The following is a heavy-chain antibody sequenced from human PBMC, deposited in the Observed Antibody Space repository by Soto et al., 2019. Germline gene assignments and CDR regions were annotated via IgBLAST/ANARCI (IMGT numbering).Heavy chain of an antibody. CDR2: ISGSRGST. CDR1: GFTFTIYA. Sequence: GGSLRLSSAASGFTFTIYAMSSVRPAPGNGLEWVSAISGSRGSTSYADSVKGRLPISRDNSKNTLYLQMISLRAEDTALYYCPKGRVLLWFGEFPNYYGMHARFQGRTVTV. D-gene: IGHD3-10*01. J-gene: IGHJ6*02. CDR3: PKGRVLLWFGEFPNYYGMHA. V-gene: IGHV3-23*01.